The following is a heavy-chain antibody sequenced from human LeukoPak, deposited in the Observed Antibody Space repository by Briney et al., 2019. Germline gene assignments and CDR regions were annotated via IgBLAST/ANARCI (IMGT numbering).Heavy chain of an antibody. CDR1: AFTVATNY. Sequence: SLTLSCAASAFTVATNYTSWVRQAPGEVLEWVSVIYSGGITYYADSVKGRFTISRDNSKNTLYLQMDSLRAEDTAVYYCARGGWELSYWGQGTLVTVS. CDR3: ARGGWELSY. J-gene: IGHJ4*02. CDR2: IYSGGIT. V-gene: IGHV3-53*01. D-gene: IGHD1-26*01.